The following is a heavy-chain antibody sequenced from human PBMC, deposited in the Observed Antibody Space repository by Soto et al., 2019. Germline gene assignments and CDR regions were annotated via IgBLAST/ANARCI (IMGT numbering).Heavy chain of an antibody. CDR3: VRDRYSSGWFGDF. CDR2: ISTSGNTI. V-gene: IGHV3-48*03. J-gene: IGHJ4*02. D-gene: IGHD6-19*01. Sequence: PGGSLRLSCAVSAFSFTSDEMNWVRQAPGKGLEWVAYISTSGNTIYYADSVKGRFTISRDNAKNSLYLQMNSLGVEDTAVYYCVRDRYSSGWFGDFWGQGTPVTVSS. CDR1: AFSFTSDE.